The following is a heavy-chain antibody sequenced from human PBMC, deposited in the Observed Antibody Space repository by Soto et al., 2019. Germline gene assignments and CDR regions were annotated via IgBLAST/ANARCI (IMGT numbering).Heavy chain of an antibody. Sequence: ASETLSLTCAVSGGAISSGGYSWSWIRQPPGKGLEWIGYIYHSGSTYYNPSLKSRVTISVDRSKNQFSLKLSSVTAADTAVYYCARASGGDLDYWGQGTLVTVSS. J-gene: IGHJ4*02. CDR1: GGAISSGGYS. CDR3: ARASGGDLDY. D-gene: IGHD2-21*02. V-gene: IGHV4-30-2*01. CDR2: IYHSGST.